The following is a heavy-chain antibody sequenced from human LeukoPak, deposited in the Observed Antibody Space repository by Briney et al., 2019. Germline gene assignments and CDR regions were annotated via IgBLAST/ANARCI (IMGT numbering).Heavy chain of an antibody. CDR3: ARDERGAYYFRTSDYLGYLEN. J-gene: IGHJ4*02. CDR2: IRYDGSNK. Sequence: PGGSLRLSCAASGFTFSSYGMHWVRQAPGKGLEWVAFIRYDGSNKYYADSVKGRFTISRDNSKNTVYLQVNSLRPEDTALYYCARDERGAYYFRTSDYLGYLENWGQGTLVTVSS. V-gene: IGHV3-30*02. D-gene: IGHD3-22*01. CDR1: GFTFSSYG.